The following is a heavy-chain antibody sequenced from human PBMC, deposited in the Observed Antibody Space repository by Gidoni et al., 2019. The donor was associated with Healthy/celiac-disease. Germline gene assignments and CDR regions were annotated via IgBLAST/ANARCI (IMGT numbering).Heavy chain of an antibody. J-gene: IGHJ3*02. D-gene: IGHD2-21*01. CDR3: AWGDCNDAFDI. CDR1: GSSLSTSGMC. Sequence: QVTSRESGPALVKPTQTLTLTCTFSGSSLSTSGMCVIWIRQPPGKALEWLALIDWDDDQYYRTSLKTRLTISKDTSKNLVVLTMTDMDPVDTATYYCAWGDCNDAFDIWGQGTMVTVSS. V-gene: IGHV2-70*01. CDR2: IDWDDDQ.